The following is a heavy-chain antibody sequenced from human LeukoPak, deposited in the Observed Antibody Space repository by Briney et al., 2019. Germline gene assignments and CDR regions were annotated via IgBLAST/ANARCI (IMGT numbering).Heavy chain of an antibody. D-gene: IGHD3-22*01. Sequence: ASVKVSCRASRYIFTVFAFDWVRHAPGRGLEWMGRVYADSGGTDLAKKFQGRITITRDTSVSTTYMELTGLISDDTAIYYCARQADYLDNSGHYYVGGLNPWGRGTLVTVSS. CDR3: ARQADYLDNSGHYYVGGLNP. CDR2: VYADSGGT. V-gene: IGHV1-2*06. CDR1: RYIFTVFA. J-gene: IGHJ5*02.